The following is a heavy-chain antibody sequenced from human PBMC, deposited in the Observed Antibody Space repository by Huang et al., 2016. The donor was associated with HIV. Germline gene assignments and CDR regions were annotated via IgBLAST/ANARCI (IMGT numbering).Heavy chain of an antibody. D-gene: IGHD3-10*01. CDR1: GFTFSSYA. Sequence: EVQLVESGGGLVKPGGSLRLSCAASGFTFSSYAINWVRQAAGKWLECGASMCSSREIHYEEAVKGRFTISRDDAKSSLFLQMNSRRAEDTAVYYCARPQGDKIRGIIRSYYYYYGMDVWGQGTTVTVSS. CDR3: ARPQGDKIRGIIRSYYYYYGMDV. V-gene: IGHV3-21*01. J-gene: IGHJ6*02. CDR2: MCSSREI.